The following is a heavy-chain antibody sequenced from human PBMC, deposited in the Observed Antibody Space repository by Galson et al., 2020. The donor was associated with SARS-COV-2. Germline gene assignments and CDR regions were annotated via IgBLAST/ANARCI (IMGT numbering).Heavy chain of an antibody. V-gene: IGHV4-4*02. CDR2: IYHSGMS. D-gene: IGHD6-13*01. CDR1: GDSISSHNW. Sequence: SETLSLTCAVSGDSISSHNWWSWVRQPPGKGLEWVGEIYHSGMSNYNPSLKSRVSISVDTSKNQFSLELSSVTAADTAVYYCTSHSPGISWSQLGHWGQGTLVTVSS. J-gene: IGHJ4*02. CDR3: TSHSPGISWSQLGH.